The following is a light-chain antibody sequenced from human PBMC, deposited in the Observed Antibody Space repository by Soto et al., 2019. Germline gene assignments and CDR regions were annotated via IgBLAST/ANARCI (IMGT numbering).Light chain of an antibody. V-gene: IGLV2-14*01. J-gene: IGLJ2*01. Sequence: QSALTQPASVSGSPGQSITISCTGTSSDVGGYNYVSWYQQHPGKAPKLMIYDVSNRPSGVSNRFSGSKSGNTASLTISGHQAEDEADYYCTSYRSRSLVVFGGGTKLTVL. CDR1: SSDVGGYNY. CDR3: TSYRSRSLVV. CDR2: DVS.